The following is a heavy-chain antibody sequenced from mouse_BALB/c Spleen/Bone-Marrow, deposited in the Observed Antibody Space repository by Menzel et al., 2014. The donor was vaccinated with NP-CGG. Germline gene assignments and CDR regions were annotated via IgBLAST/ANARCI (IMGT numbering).Heavy chain of an antibody. D-gene: IGHD4-1*01. V-gene: IGHV5-6-3*01. CDR2: INSNGGST. J-gene: IGHJ4*01. CDR3: ARIWAYYAMDY. Sequence: EVMLVESGGGLVQPGGSLKLSCAASGFTFSSYGMSWVRQTPDKRLELVATINSNGGSTYYPDSVKSRFTISRDNAKNTLYLQMSSLKSEDTAMYYCARIWAYYAMDYWGQGTSVTVSS. CDR1: GFTFSSYG.